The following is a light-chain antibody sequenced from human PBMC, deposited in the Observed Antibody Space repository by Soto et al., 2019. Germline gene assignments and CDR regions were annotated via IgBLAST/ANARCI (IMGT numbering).Light chain of an antibody. CDR2: DVS. Sequence: QSVLTQPRSVSGSPGQSVTISCTGTSSDVGGYNYVSWYQQHPGKAPKLMIYDVSKRPSGVPDRFSGSKSGNTASLTISGLQAEDEADYYCCSYAGAKGVVFGGGTQLTVL. V-gene: IGLV2-11*01. J-gene: IGLJ2*01. CDR3: CSYAGAKGVV. CDR1: SSDVGGYNY.